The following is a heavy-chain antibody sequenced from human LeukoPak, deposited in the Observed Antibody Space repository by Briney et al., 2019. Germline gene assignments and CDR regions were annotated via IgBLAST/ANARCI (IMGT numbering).Heavy chain of an antibody. CDR3: ARGVSSSPGDY. J-gene: IGHJ4*02. Sequence: SETLSLTCAVSGGSISSGGYSWSWIRQPPGKGLEWIGYIYHSGSTYYNPSLKSRVTISVDRSKNQFSLSLSSVTAADTAVYYCARGVSSSPGDYWGQGTLVTVSS. CDR1: GGSISSGGYS. CDR2: IYHSGST. V-gene: IGHV4-30-2*01. D-gene: IGHD2-2*01.